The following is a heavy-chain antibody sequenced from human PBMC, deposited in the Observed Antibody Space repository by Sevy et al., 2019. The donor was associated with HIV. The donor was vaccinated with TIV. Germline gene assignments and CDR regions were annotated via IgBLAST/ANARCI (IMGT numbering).Heavy chain of an antibody. CDR2: ISSSSSYT. D-gene: IGHD6-13*01. Sequence: GSLRLSCAASGFTFSDYYMSWIRQAPGKGLEWVSYISSSSSYTNYADSVKGRFTISRDNAKNSLYLQMNSLRAEDTAVYYCARRAGIAAAGNSPDAFDIWGQGTMVTVSS. V-gene: IGHV3-11*06. CDR1: GFTFSDYY. J-gene: IGHJ3*02. CDR3: ARRAGIAAAGNSPDAFDI.